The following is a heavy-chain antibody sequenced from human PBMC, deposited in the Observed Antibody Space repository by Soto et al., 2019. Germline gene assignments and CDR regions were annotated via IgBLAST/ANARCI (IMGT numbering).Heavy chain of an antibody. J-gene: IGHJ4*02. D-gene: IGHD4-17*01. CDR3: TRGHGDFAGDFDY. V-gene: IGHV1-18*04. CDR2: ISASNGNR. CDR1: GYPFNKYS. Sequence: QGQLVQSGAEVKWPGASVKVSCKASGYPFNKYSISWVRQAPGQGLEWMGWISASNGNRNYAQKFQGRVTLGTDTSTSTAYMELRNRRSDDTAVYYCTRGHGDFAGDFDYWGQGTLVTVSS.